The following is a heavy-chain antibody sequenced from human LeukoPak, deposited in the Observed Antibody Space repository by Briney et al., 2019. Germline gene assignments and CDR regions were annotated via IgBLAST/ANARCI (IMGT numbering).Heavy chain of an antibody. J-gene: IGHJ4*02. V-gene: IGHV3-72*01. CDR2: IRNTYQRYTT. D-gene: IGHD2-15*01. Sequence: PGGSLRLSCAASGFTFNDHYMDWVRQAPGKGLEWVGLIRNTYQRYTTEYAASVRGRFTISRDDSKNSIFLEMNSLKTEDTAVYYCARDSNAAPDYWGQGTPVTVSS. CDR3: ARDSNAAPDY. CDR1: GFTFNDHY.